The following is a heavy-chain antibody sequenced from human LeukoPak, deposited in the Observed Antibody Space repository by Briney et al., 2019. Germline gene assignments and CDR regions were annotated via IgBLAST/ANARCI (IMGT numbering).Heavy chain of an antibody. CDR2: ISVYSGIT. J-gene: IGHJ3*02. CDR1: GYTFNSYG. Sequence: ASVKVSCKAAGYTFNSYGISWVRQAPGQGLEWMGWISVYSGITKSAQKVQGRVTMTTDTSTSTAYMELRSLRSDDTAVYYCARTRGYSYGPLGEDAFDIWGQGTMVTVSS. D-gene: IGHD5-18*01. CDR3: ARTRGYSYGPLGEDAFDI. V-gene: IGHV1-18*01.